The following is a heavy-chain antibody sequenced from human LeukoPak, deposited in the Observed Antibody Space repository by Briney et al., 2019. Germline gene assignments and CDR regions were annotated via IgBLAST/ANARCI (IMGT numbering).Heavy chain of an antibody. V-gene: IGHV1-2*02. D-gene: IGHD1-26*01. J-gene: IGHJ4*02. CDR2: IYPNSGGT. Sequence: GASVTVSFRASGYTFTVYFMHWGRQAPGQGGGWGGWIYPNSGGTKYAQKFQGRVTMTRDTSISTIYMELSSLRSDDTAVYYCARFSGSSNFDYWGQGTLVTVSS. CDR1: GYTFTVYF. CDR3: ARFSGSSNFDY.